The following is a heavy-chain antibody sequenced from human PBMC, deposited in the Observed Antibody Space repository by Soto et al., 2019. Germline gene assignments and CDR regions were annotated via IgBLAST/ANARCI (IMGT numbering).Heavy chain of an antibody. Sequence: GGSLRLSCAGSGFTFSAYGMNWVRQAPGKGLEWVSSISSSSTFMYYADSVKGRFTISRDNAKNSLFLQMNSLRPEDTAVYFCAREDMTIAINFDLWGQGTLVTSPQ. J-gene: IGHJ4*02. D-gene: IGHD4-17*01. CDR2: ISSSSTFM. CDR3: AREDMTIAINFDL. V-gene: IGHV3-21*01. CDR1: GFTFSAYG.